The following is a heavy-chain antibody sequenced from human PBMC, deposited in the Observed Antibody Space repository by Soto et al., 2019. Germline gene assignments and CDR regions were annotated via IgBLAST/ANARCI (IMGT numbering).Heavy chain of an antibody. Sequence: GGSLRLSCAPSGFTFSTYGMHWVRQAPGKGLEWVAVIWYDGSNQYYADSVKGRFTISRDNSKNMLYLQMDSLRAEDTAVYYCARDLGAFNYGSAYFDYWGQGTPVTVSS. V-gene: IGHV3-33*01. CDR3: ARDLGAFNYGSAYFDY. D-gene: IGHD3-10*01. J-gene: IGHJ4*02. CDR2: IWYDGSNQ. CDR1: GFTFSTYG.